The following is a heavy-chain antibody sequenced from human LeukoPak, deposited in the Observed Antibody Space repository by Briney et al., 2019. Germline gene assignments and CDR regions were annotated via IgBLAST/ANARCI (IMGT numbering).Heavy chain of an antibody. Sequence: GGSLRLSCAASGFTFSDYYMGWIRQAPGKGLERVSYISNGGTSIYYADSVKGRFTISRDNAKNTLYLQMDSLRAEDTAVYYCAKSFFPGGSSFTFDIWGQGTLVTVSS. CDR3: AKSFFPGGSSFTFDI. V-gene: IGHV3-11*01. CDR2: ISNGGTSI. J-gene: IGHJ3*02. CDR1: GFTFSDYY. D-gene: IGHD3-10*01.